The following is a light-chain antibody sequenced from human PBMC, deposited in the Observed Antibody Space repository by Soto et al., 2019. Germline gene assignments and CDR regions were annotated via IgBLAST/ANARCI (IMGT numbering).Light chain of an antibody. CDR2: DAS. CDR1: QTITRW. J-gene: IGKJ2*01. V-gene: IGKV1-5*01. CDR3: QQYGASPMYT. Sequence: IQMTQSPSTLSASVGDRVTITCRASQTITRWLAWYQQKPGKAPKLLIYDASTLESGVPSRFSGSRSGTEFTLTISRLEPEDFAVYFCQQYGASPMYTFGQGTKVDIK.